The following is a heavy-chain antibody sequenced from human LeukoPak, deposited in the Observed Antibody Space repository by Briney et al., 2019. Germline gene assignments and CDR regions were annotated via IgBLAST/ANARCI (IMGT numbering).Heavy chain of an antibody. V-gene: IGHV1-2*02. CDR2: INPNSGGT. CDR1: GYTLTELS. J-gene: IGHJ4*02. D-gene: IGHD2-15*01. Sequence: ASVKVSCKVSGYTLTELSMHWVRQAPGQGLEWMGWINPNSGGTNYAQKFQGRVTMTRDTSISTAYMELSRLRSDDTAVYYCASGSWYFDYWGQGTLVTVSS. CDR3: ASGSWYFDY.